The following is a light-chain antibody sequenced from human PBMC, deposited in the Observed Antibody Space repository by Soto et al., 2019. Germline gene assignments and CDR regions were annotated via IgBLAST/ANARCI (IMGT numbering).Light chain of an antibody. CDR1: SSVVGGYNF. CDR3: CSYAGSHPFV. Sequence: QSVLTQPRSVSGSPGQSVTISCTGTSSVVGGYNFVSWYQQYPGKAPKFMIYDGSKRPSGVPDRYSGSKSGNTASLTISGLLADDEADYYCCSYAGSHPFVYGTGTKVNV. CDR2: DGS. J-gene: IGLJ1*01. V-gene: IGLV2-11*01.